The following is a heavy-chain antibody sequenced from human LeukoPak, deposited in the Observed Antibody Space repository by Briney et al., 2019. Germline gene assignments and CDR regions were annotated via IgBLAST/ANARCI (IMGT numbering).Heavy chain of an antibody. CDR3: ARGTRLSSSADNWFDP. J-gene: IGHJ5*02. CDR2: IYYSGST. D-gene: IGHD6-6*01. Sequence: SETLSLTCTVSGGSISSSSYYWGWIRQPPGKGLEWIGSIYYSGSTYYNPSLKSRVTMSVDTSKNQFSLKLSSVTAADTAVYYCARGTRLSSSADNWFDPWGQGILVTVSS. CDR1: GGSISSSSYY. V-gene: IGHV4-39*07.